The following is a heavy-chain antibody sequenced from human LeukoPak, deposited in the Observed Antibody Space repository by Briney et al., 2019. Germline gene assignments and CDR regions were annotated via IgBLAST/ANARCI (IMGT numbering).Heavy chain of an antibody. V-gene: IGHV4-4*07. J-gene: IGHJ6*03. D-gene: IGHD3-22*01. CDR1: GGPIYSYY. CDR2: LYLGVST. CDR3: ARLKFYDSTGYSPGHYMDV. Sequence: SETLSLTCTVSGGPIYSYYWSWIRQTAGKGLEWIGRLYLGVSTDYNPSLKSRVTMSVDTSKNQFALKLSAVTAADTAVYYCARLKFYDSTGYSPGHYMDVWGKGTTVTVSS.